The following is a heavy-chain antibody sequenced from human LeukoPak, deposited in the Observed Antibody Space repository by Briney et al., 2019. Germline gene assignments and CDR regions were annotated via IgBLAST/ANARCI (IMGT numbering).Heavy chain of an antibody. CDR1: GGSISSGGYY. V-gene: IGHV4-30-2*01. Sequence: PSETLSLTCTVSGGSISSGGYYWSWIRQPPGKGLEWIGYIYHSGSTYYNPSLKSRVTISVDRFKNQFSLKLSSVTAADTAVYYCASATGWHFDYWGQGTLVTVSS. J-gene: IGHJ4*02. D-gene: IGHD6-19*01. CDR3: ASATGWHFDY. CDR2: IYHSGST.